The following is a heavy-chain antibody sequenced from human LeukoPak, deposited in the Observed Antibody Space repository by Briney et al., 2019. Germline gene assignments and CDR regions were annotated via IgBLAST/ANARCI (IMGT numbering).Heavy chain of an antibody. V-gene: IGHV3-23*01. CDR3: AKRGVVIRVILVGFHKEAYYFDS. CDR1: GITLSNYG. D-gene: IGHD3-10*01. CDR2: ISDTGGRT. Sequence: GSLRLSCAVSGITLSNYGTSWVRQAPGRGLEWVAGISDTGGRTNYADSVKGRFTISRDNPKNILYLQMNSLRAEDTAVYFCAKRGVVIRVILVGFHKEAYYFDSWGQGALVTVSS. J-gene: IGHJ4*02.